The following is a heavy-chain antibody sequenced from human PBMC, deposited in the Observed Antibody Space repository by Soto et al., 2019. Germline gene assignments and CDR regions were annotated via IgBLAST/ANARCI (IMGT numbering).Heavy chain of an antibody. D-gene: IGHD6-6*01. V-gene: IGHV3-23*01. Sequence: EVQLLESGGGLVQPGGSLRLSCAASGFTFSSYAMSWVRQAPGKGLEWVSAISGSGGSTYYADSVKGRFTISRDNSKNTLYLQINSLRAEDTAVYYCAKDVIAARTGDDYWGQGTLVTVSS. CDR1: GFTFSSYA. CDR3: AKDVIAARTGDDY. CDR2: ISGSGGST. J-gene: IGHJ4*02.